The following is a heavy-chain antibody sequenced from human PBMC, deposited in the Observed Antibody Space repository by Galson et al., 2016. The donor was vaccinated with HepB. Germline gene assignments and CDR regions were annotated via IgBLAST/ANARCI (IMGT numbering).Heavy chain of an antibody. Sequence: SETLSLTCGVYGGSFSGYYWSWIRQPPGKGLEWIGEINHSGSTNYNPSLKSRFTISVDTSKNQFSLKLSSVTAADTAAYYCARGVNLFGSGSYIAFDIWGQGTMVTVSS. CDR3: ARGVNLFGSGSYIAFDI. V-gene: IGHV4-34*01. CDR1: GGSFSGYY. J-gene: IGHJ3*02. D-gene: IGHD1-26*01. CDR2: INHSGST.